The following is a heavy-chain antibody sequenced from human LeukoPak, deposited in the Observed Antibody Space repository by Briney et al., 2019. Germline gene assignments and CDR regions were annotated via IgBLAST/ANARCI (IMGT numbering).Heavy chain of an antibody. V-gene: IGHV3-7*01. J-gene: IGHJ4*02. Sequence: PGGTLRLSCAASGFTFSIYGMTWVRQTPGKGLERVANINNHGSETYYVDSVRGRFTISRDNAKNSLYLQMNSLRDDDTAVYFCTRDQGWQQFDSWGQGTLVTVSS. CDR1: GFTFSIYG. CDR3: TRDQGWQQFDS. D-gene: IGHD5-24*01. CDR2: INNHGSET.